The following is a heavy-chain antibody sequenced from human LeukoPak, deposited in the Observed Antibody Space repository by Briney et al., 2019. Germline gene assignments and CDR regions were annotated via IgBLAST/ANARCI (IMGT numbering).Heavy chain of an antibody. D-gene: IGHD3-3*02. V-gene: IGHV3-23*01. J-gene: IGHJ2*01. Sequence: GGSLRLSCDASGFTLSSDAVSWVRQAPGKGLEWVSAITGSGGNTYYAASVKGRFTISRDNSKNALYAQMNSLRGEDTVVYYCARHPLGYWYFDLWGRGTPVSVSS. CDR3: ARHPLGYWYFDL. CDR1: GFTLSSDA. CDR2: ITGSGGNT.